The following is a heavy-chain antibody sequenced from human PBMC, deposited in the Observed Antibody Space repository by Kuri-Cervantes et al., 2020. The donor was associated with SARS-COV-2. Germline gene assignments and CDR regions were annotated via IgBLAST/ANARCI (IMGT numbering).Heavy chain of an antibody. J-gene: IGHJ6*02. V-gene: IGHV3-49*04. CDR2: IRSKAYGGTT. Sequence: GGSLRLSCTASGFTFGDYAMSWVRQAPGKGLEWVGFIRSKAYGGTTEYAASVKGRFTISRDDSKSIAYLQMNSLKTEDTAVYYCTTGSDCSSTSCYATPPYYYYGMDVWGQGTTVTVSS. CDR3: TTGSDCSSTSCYATPPYYYYGMDV. D-gene: IGHD2-2*01. CDR1: GFTFGDYA.